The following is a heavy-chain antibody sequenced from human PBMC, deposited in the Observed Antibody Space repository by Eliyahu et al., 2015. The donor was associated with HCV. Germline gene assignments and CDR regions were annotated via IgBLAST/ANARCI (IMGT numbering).Heavy chain of an antibody. V-gene: IGHV4-59*01. J-gene: IGHJ4*02. Sequence: QVQLQESGPGLVKPSETLSLTCTXAGXSISSYYWSWIRQXPGKGLEWXGYIYYSXSTNYNPSLKSRVTISVDTSKNQFSLKLSSVTAADTAVYYCARGGRWLRYIGVYYFDYWGQGTLVTVSS. CDR3: ARGGRWLRYIGVYYFDY. D-gene: IGHD5-12*01. CDR2: IYYSXST. CDR1: GXSISSYY.